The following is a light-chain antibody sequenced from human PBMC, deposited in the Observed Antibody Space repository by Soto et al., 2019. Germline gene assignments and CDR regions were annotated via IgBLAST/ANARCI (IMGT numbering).Light chain of an antibody. CDR2: KNS. CDR1: SSNIGSNY. Sequence: QSVLTQPPATSGTPGQRVTISCSGSSSNIGSNYVYWYQQFPGTAPKLLIYKNSQRPSGVPDRFSGSKSGTSASLATSGLRSEDEADYYCATWDDTLSGRVFGGGTKLTVL. CDR3: ATWDDTLSGRV. V-gene: IGLV1-47*01. J-gene: IGLJ3*02.